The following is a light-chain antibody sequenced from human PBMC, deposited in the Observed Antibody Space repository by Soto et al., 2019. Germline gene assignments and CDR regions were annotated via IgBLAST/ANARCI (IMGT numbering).Light chain of an antibody. J-gene: IGLJ3*02. CDR1: SSDVGAYDR. V-gene: IGLV2-14*01. CDR2: EVT. CDR3: ASYTRVDSWV. Sequence: QSALTQPASVSGSPGQSISISCTGTSSDVGAYDRVSWYQRHPGKAPKLLIYEVTNRPSGVSTRFSGSKSANTASLTISGLQPEDEASYYCASYTRVDSWVFGGGTKLTVL.